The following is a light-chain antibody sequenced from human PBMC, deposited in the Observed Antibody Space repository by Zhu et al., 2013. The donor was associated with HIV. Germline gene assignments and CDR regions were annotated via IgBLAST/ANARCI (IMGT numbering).Light chain of an antibody. V-gene: IGKV1-5*03. CDR2: KAS. J-gene: IGKJ1*01. Sequence: DIQMTQSPSTLSASVGDRVTITCRASQSIGTWLAWYQQKPGKAPKILIYKASNLESGVPSRFTGSGSGTEFTLTISSLEPDDSATYYCQEYDTSSPWTFGQGTTVEIK. CDR3: QEYDTSSPWT. CDR1: QSIGTW.